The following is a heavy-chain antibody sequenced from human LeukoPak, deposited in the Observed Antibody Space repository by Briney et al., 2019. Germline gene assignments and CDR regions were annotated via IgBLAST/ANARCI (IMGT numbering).Heavy chain of an antibody. CDR1: GGSFSGYY. Sequence: SETLSLTCAVYGGSFSGYYWSWIRQPPGKGLEWIGYIYYSGSTNYNPSLKSRVTISVDTSKNQFSLKLSSVTAADTAVYYCARDGGRSLRYGMDVWGQGTTVTVSS. J-gene: IGHJ6*02. CDR2: IYYSGST. D-gene: IGHD2-15*01. V-gene: IGHV4-59*01. CDR3: ARDGGRSLRYGMDV.